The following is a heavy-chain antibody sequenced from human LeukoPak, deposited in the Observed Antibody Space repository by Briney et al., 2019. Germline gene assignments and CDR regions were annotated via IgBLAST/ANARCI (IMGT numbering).Heavy chain of an antibody. V-gene: IGHV3-48*02. CDR3: ARTGNLDY. Sequence: GALRLSCAATGCMFSSYSMNWVRQAPGKGLEWVSYISSSSTTIHYADSVKGRFTISRDNAKNSLYLQMNSLRDEDTAVYYCARTGNLDYWGQGTLVTVSS. CDR1: GCMFSSYS. J-gene: IGHJ4*02. CDR2: ISSSSTTI.